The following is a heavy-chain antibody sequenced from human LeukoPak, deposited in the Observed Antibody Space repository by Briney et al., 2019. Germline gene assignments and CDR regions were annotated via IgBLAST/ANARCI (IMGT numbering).Heavy chain of an antibody. CDR3: ARDRGSSWFDP. J-gene: IGHJ5*02. D-gene: IGHD6-13*01. CDR1: GYTFTGYY. CDR2: IIPIFGTA. V-gene: IGHV1-69*13. Sequence: SVKVSCKASGYTFTGYYMHWVRQAPGQGLEWMGGIIPIFGTANYAQKFQGRVTITADESTSTAYMELSSLRSEDTAVYYCARDRGSSWFDPWGQGTLVTVSS.